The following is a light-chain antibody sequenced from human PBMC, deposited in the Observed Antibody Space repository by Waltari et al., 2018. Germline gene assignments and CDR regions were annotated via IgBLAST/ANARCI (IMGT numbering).Light chain of an antibody. V-gene: IGLV1-47*01. CDR1: TSNIGGGNF. Sequence: QSLLTQPPSASGTPGQRVIISCLGRTSNIGGGNFVYSYQQVAGAAPKLLISRDNKRPSGVPDRFSGSKSDNSASLAISGLRSEDEADYYCASWDDSLSGYVFGAGTKVTVL. CDR2: RDN. J-gene: IGLJ1*01. CDR3: ASWDDSLSGYV.